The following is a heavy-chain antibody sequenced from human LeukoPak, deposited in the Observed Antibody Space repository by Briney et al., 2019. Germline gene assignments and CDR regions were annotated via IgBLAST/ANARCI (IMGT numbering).Heavy chain of an antibody. J-gene: IGHJ4*01. Sequence: GGSLRLSCEASGFTFSSSAMSWVRQAPGRGLEWVSTVSGSDGSTYYADSVKGRFTISRDNSKNTLYLQMNSLRAGDTAVYYCAKDGRSTTPGYWGQGTLVTVSS. CDR3: AKDGRSTTPGY. D-gene: IGHD1-1*01. CDR1: GFTFSSSA. CDR2: VSGSDGST. V-gene: IGHV3-23*01.